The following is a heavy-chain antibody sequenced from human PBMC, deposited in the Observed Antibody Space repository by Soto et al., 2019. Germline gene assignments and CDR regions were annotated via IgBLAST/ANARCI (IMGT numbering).Heavy chain of an antibody. D-gene: IGHD3-3*01. CDR1: GFTFSSYS. CDR3: AGSAPAFWSGYSYYYYYGMDV. V-gene: IGHV3-48*02. Sequence: GSLRLSCAASGFTFSSYSMNWVRQAPGKGLEWVSYISSSSSTIYYADSVKGRFTISRDNAKNSLYLQMNSLRDEDTAVYYCAGSAPAFWSGYSYYYYYGMDVWGQGTTVTVSS. J-gene: IGHJ6*02. CDR2: ISSSSSTI.